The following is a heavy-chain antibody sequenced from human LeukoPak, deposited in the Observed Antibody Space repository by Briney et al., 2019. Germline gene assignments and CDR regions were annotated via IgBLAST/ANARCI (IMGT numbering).Heavy chain of an antibody. V-gene: IGHV4-34*01. Sequence: SETLSLTCAVYGGSFSGYYWSWIRQPPGKGLEWIGEINHSGSSNYNPSLKSRVTISIDTSKNQFSLKLSSVTAADTAVYYCARGLRYCRVWGQGTTVTVSS. CDR3: ARGLRYCRV. D-gene: IGHD2-15*01. J-gene: IGHJ6*02. CDR2: INHSGSS. CDR1: GGSFSGYY.